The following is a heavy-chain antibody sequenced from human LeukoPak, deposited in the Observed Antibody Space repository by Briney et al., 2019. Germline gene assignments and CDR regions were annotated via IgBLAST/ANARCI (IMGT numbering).Heavy chain of an antibody. J-gene: IGHJ6*02. Sequence: SETLSLTCAVYGGSFSGYYWSWIRQPPGKGLEWIGEINHSGSTNYNPSLKSRVTISVDTSKNQFSLKLSSATAADTAVYYCARGAAAAGTCYGMDVWGQGTTVTVS. CDR1: GGSFSGYY. CDR3: ARGAAAAGTCYGMDV. D-gene: IGHD6-13*01. V-gene: IGHV4-34*01. CDR2: INHSGST.